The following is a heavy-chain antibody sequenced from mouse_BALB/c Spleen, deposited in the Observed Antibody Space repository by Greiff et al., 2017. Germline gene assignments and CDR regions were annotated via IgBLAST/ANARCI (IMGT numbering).Heavy chain of an antibody. D-gene: IGHD2-4*01. CDR3: ASSMITGWFAY. V-gene: IGHV2-2*02. CDR1: GFSLTSYG. CDR2: IWSGGST. Sequence: QVQLQQSGPGLVQPSQSLSITCTVSGFSLTSYGVHWVRQSPGKGLEWLGVIWSGGSTDYNAAFISRLSISKDNSKSQVFFKMNSLQANDTAIYYCASSMITGWFAYWGQGTLVTVSA. J-gene: IGHJ3*01.